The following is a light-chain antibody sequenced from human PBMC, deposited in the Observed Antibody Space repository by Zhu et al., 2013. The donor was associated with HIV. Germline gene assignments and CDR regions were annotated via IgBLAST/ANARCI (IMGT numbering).Light chain of an antibody. CDR1: QDIASD. Sequence: IQLTQSPSSLSASVGDRVTITCRASQDIASDLAWYQQKSGRAPELLIYDASSLESGVPSRFSGSGSGTEFTLTISSLQAEDVAVYYCQQYYSSLALSFGGGTKVEIK. V-gene: IGKV1-13*02. CDR3: QQYYSSLALS. CDR2: DAS. J-gene: IGKJ4*01.